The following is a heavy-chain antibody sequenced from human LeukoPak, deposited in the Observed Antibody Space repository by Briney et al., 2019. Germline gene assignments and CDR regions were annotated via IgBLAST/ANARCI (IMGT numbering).Heavy chain of an antibody. CDR1: GYTFTGYY. V-gene: IGHV1-2*02. CDR3: ASASLPALRFLEWLPFN. CDR2: INPNSGGT. D-gene: IGHD3-3*01. Sequence: ASVKVSCKASGYTFTGYYMHWVRQAPGQGLEWTGWINPNSGGTNYAQKFQGRVTMTRDTSISTAYMELSRLRSDDTAVYYCASASLPALRFLEWLPFNWGQGTLVTVSS. J-gene: IGHJ4*02.